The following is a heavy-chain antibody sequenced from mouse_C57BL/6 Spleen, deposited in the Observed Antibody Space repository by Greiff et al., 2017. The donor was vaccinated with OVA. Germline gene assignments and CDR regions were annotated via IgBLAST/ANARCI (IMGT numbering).Heavy chain of an antibody. Sequence: VQLQQSGAELVRPGASVKLSCTASGFNIKDDYMHWVKQRPEQGLEWIGWIDPENGDTEYASKFQGKATITADTSSNTAYLQLSSLTSEDTAVYYCTTSPGAFAYWGQGTLVTVSA. CDR2: IDPENGDT. D-gene: IGHD3-1*01. CDR3: TTSPGAFAY. V-gene: IGHV14-4*01. CDR1: GFNIKDDY. J-gene: IGHJ3*01.